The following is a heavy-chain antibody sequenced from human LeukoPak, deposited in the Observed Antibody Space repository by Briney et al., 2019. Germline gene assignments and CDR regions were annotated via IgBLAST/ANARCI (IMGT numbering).Heavy chain of an antibody. J-gene: IGHJ6*02. V-gene: IGHV1-18*01. CDR3: AIVPTVRRYYGVDV. CDR2: TSIYNGNT. Sequence: GSSAKVSCKASGGTFSSYAISWVRQAPGQGLEWMGWTSIYNGNTNYAQKLQGRVTMTTDTSTSTAYMELRSLRSDDTAIYYCAIVPTVRRYYGVDVWGQGTTVTVSS. D-gene: IGHD2-2*01. CDR1: GGTFSSYA.